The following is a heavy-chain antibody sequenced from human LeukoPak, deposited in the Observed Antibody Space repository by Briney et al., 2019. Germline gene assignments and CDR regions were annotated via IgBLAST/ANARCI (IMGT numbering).Heavy chain of an antibody. CDR1: GDSISSYY. D-gene: IGHD3-22*01. CDR3: ASRSSGYSLLFDY. J-gene: IGHJ4*02. CDR2: IYYSGST. V-gene: IGHV4-59*01. Sequence: SETLSLTCSVSGDSISSYYWGWIRQPPGKGLEYIGYIYYSGSTIYNPSLKGRVTISLDTSKNQFSLKLNSVTAADTAVYSCASRSSGYSLLFDYWGQGTLVTVSS.